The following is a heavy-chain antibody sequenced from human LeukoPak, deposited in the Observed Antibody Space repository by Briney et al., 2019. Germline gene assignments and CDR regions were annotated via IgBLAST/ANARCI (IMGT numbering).Heavy chain of an antibody. CDR3: ASSLGTPKTFDY. D-gene: IGHD7-27*01. Sequence: SETLSLTCSVSGGSISSYYWSWIRQPPGKGLEWIGYIYYTGSTNYNPSLKSRVTISLDTSKNQFSLKLSSVTPEDTAVYYCASSLGTPKTFDYWGQGTLVTVSS. CDR1: GGSISSYY. V-gene: IGHV4-59*12. CDR2: IYYTGST. J-gene: IGHJ4*02.